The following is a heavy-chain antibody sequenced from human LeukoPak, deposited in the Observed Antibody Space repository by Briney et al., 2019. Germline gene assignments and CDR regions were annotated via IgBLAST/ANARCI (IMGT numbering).Heavy chain of an antibody. V-gene: IGHV3-23*01. CDR2: ISGSGGST. J-gene: IGHJ3*02. D-gene: IGHD2-15*01. Sequence: GESLRLSCAASGFTFSSYAMSWVRQAPGKGLEWVSAISGSGGSTYYADSVKGRFTISRDNSKNTLYLQMNSLGAEDTAVYYCALRSGSRLGDAFDIWGQGTMVTVSS. CDR1: GFTFSSYA. CDR3: ALRSGSRLGDAFDI.